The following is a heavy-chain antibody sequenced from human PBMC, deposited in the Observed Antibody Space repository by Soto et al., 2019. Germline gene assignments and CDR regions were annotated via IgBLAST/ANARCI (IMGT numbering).Heavy chain of an antibody. CDR3: ASSHAGAHITAAVH. D-gene: IGHD6-13*01. CDR1: GRSISSGGYS. J-gene: IGHJ4*02. V-gene: IGHV4-30-2*01. CDR2: IYHSGST. Sequence: SETLSLTCAVAGRSISSGGYSWSWIRQPPGKGLEWIGYIYHSGSTYYNPSLKSRVTISVDRSKNQFSLKLSSVTAADTAVYYCASSHAGAHITAAVHWGQGTLVTVSS.